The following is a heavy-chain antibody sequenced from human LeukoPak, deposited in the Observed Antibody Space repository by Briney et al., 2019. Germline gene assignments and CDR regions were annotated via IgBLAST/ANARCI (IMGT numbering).Heavy chain of an antibody. V-gene: IGHV4-30-2*01. Sequence: SQTLSLTCTVSGGSISSGGYYWSWLRQPPGKGLEWIGYIYHSGSTYYNPSLKSRVTISVDTSKNQFSLKLSSVTAADTAVYYCARVGQYCSSTSCYTGYYYYYMDVWGKGTTVTVSS. CDR3: ARVGQYCSSTSCYTGYYYYYMDV. J-gene: IGHJ6*03. D-gene: IGHD2-2*01. CDR1: GGSISSGGYY. CDR2: IYHSGST.